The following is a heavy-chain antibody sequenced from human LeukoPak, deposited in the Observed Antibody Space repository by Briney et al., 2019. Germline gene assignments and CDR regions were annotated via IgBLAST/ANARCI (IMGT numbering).Heavy chain of an antibody. CDR3: AKDHHSSSWYLGAFDI. CDR2: IRYDGSNK. J-gene: IGHJ3*02. D-gene: IGHD6-13*01. CDR1: GFTFSSYG. Sequence: GGSLRLSCAAPGFTFSSYGMHWVRQAPGKGLEWVAFIRYDGSNKYYADSVKGRFTISRDNSKNTLYLQMNSLRAEDTAVYYCAKDHHSSSWYLGAFDIWGQGTMVTVPS. V-gene: IGHV3-30*02.